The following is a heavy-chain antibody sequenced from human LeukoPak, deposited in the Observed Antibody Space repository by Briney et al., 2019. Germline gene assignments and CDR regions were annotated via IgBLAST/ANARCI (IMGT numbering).Heavy chain of an antibody. J-gene: IGHJ4*02. CDR3: ARSGYSSGWYRHY. CDR1: GGTFSSYA. V-gene: IGHV1-69*04. Sequence: SVKISCKASGGTFSSYAISWVRQAPGQGQEWMGRLIPILRIANYAQKFQGRGTITADKSTSTDYTELSSLRSEDTAVYYCARSGYSSGWYRHYWGQGTLVTVSS. D-gene: IGHD6-19*01. CDR2: LIPILRIA.